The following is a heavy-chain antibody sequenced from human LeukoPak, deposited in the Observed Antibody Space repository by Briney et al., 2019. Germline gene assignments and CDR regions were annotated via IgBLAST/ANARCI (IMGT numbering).Heavy chain of an antibody. CDR1: GGSLSSYY. CDR2: IYYSGST. Sequence: SETLSLTCTVSGGSLSSYYWSWVRQPPGKGLEWIGYIYYSGSTNYNPSLKSRVTISVDTSKNQFSLKLSSVTAADTAVYYCARDSYSSGWYGYWGQGTLVTVSS. V-gene: IGHV4-59*01. J-gene: IGHJ4*02. D-gene: IGHD6-19*01. CDR3: ARDSYSSGWYGY.